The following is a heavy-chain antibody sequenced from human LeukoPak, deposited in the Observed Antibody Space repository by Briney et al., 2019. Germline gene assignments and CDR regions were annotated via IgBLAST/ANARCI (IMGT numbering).Heavy chain of an antibody. J-gene: IGHJ4*02. CDR1: GFTFSIYW. Sequence: GGSLRLSCAASGFTFSIYWMSWVRKAPGKGLEWVANIKQDGSEKYYVDSVKGRFTISRDNAKNSLYLQMNSLRAEDTAVYYCAREGLWATGFDYWGQGTLVTVSS. CDR2: IKQDGSEK. V-gene: IGHV3-7*01. CDR3: AREGLWATGFDY. D-gene: IGHD1-26*01.